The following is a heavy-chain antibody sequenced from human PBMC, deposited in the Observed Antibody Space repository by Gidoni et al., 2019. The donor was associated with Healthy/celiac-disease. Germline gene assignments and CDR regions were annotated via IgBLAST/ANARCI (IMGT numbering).Heavy chain of an antibody. V-gene: IGHV4-59*01. Sequence: QVQLQESGPGLVKPSETLSLTCTVSGGSISSYYWSWIRQPPGKGLEWIGYIYYSGSTNYNPSLKSRVTISGDTSKNQFSMKLSSVTAADTAVYYCARDPGVATEFVWFDPWGQGTLVTVSS. CDR2: IYYSGST. D-gene: IGHD5-12*01. J-gene: IGHJ5*02. CDR3: ARDPGVATEFVWFDP. CDR1: GGSISSYY.